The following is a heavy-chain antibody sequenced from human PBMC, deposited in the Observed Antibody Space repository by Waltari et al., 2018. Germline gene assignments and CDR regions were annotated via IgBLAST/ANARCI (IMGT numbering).Heavy chain of an antibody. CDR1: GFTFSNAW. Sequence: EVQLVESGGGLVKPGGSLRLSCAASGFTFSNAWMSWVRKAPGKGLEWVGRIKSKTDGGTTDYAAPVKGRFTISRDDSKNTLYLQMNSLKTEDTAVYYCTTDPPAYYDFWSGRIDVWGQGTTVTVSS. CDR2: IKSKTDGGTT. J-gene: IGHJ6*02. V-gene: IGHV3-15*01. D-gene: IGHD3-3*01. CDR3: TTDPPAYYDFWSGRIDV.